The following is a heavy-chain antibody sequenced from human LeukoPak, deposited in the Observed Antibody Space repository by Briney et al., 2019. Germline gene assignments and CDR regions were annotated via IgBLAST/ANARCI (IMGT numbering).Heavy chain of an antibody. V-gene: IGHV4-34*01. CDR2: INHSGST. CDR1: GGSFSGYY. CDR3: ARPEAPKYYYGSGSYGYDY. J-gene: IGHJ4*02. D-gene: IGHD3-10*01. Sequence: SETLSLTCAVYGGSFSGYYWSWIRQPPGKGLEWIGEINHSGSTNYNPSLKSRVTISVDTSKNQFSLKLSSVTAADTAVYYCARPEAPKYYYGSGSYGYDYWGQGTLVTVSS.